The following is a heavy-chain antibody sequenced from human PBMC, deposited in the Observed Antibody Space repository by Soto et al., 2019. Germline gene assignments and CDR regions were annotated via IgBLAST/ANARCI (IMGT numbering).Heavy chain of an antibody. D-gene: IGHD4-17*01. CDR2: INPSGGST. CDR1: GYTFTTYY. Sequence: ASVKVSCKASGYTFTTYYIHWVLQAPGQGLEWMGIINPSGGSTNYAQKFQGRVTMTSDTSTSTVYMELSSLRTEDTAVYYCARVIVPTTVTTSNWFDPWGQGTLVTSPQ. V-gene: IGHV1-46*01. J-gene: IGHJ5*02. CDR3: ARVIVPTTVTTSNWFDP.